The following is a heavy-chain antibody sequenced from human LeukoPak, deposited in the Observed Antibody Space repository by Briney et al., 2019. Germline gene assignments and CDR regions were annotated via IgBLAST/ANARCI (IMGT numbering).Heavy chain of an antibody. CDR3: ARDRGYSSSYFDY. D-gene: IGHD6-6*01. V-gene: IGHV3-33*01. CDR1: GFTFSSYG. J-gene: IGHJ4*02. Sequence: PGRSLRLSCAASGFTFSSYGMHWVRQAPGKGLEWVAVIWYDGSNKYYADSVKGRFTISRDNSKNTLYLQMNSLRAEDTAVYYCARDRGYSSSYFDYWGQGTLVTVSS. CDR2: IWYDGSNK.